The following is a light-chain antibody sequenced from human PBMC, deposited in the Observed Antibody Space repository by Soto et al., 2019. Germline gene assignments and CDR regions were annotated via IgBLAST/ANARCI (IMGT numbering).Light chain of an antibody. Sequence: QSVLTQPPSVSGAPGQWVTISCTGSSSNIGAGYDVHWYQQLPGTAPKLLIYGNSNRPSGVPDRFSGSKSGTSASLAIAGLQADDEADYYYHSSDSSINDPVFGGGTQLTVL. CDR1: SSNIGAGYD. CDR3: HSSDSSINDPV. J-gene: IGLJ2*01. CDR2: GNS. V-gene: IGLV1-40*01.